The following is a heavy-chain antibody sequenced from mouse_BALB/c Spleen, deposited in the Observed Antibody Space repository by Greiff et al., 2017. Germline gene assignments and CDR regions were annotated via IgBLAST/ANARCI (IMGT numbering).Heavy chain of an antibody. J-gene: IGHJ1*01. CDR3: ARSGNYEYFDV. CDR1: GYTFTSYW. V-gene: IGHV1-87*01. CDR2: IYPGDGDT. Sequence: QVQLQQSGAELARPGASVKLSCKASGYTFTSYWMQWVKQRPGQGLEWIGAIYPGDGDTRYTQKFKGKATLTADKSSSTAYMQLSSLASEDSAVYYCARSGNYEYFDVWGAGTTVTVSS. D-gene: IGHD2-1*01.